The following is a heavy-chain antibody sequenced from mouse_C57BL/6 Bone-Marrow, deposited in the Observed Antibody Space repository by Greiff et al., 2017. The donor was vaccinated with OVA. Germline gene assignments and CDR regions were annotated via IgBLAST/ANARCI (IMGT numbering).Heavy chain of an antibody. J-gene: IGHJ4*01. CDR2: INPDSSTI. D-gene: IGHD2-3*01. Sequence: EVQLLESGGGLVQPGGSLKLSCAASGIAFSRYWMSWVRRAPGKGLEWIGEINPDSSTINYAPSLKDKFIISRDNAKNTLYLQMSKVRSEDTALYYWARRDDGYYDAMDDWGQGTSVTVSS. CDR1: GIAFSRYW. CDR3: ARRDDGYYDAMDD. V-gene: IGHV4-1*01.